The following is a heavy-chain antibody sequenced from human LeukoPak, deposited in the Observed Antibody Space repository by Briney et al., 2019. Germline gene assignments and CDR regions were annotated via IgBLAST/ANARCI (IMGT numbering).Heavy chain of an antibody. Sequence: NSSETLSLTCTVSGGSISSGSCYWSWIRQPAGKGLEWIGRIYTSGSTNYNPSLKSRVTISVDTSKNQFSLKLSSVTAAHTAVYYCSRSDHYYYYGMDVWGQGTTVTVSS. D-gene: IGHD6-19*01. CDR2: IYTSGST. V-gene: IGHV4-61*02. CDR3: SRSDHYYYYGMDV. CDR1: GGSISSGSCY. J-gene: IGHJ6*02.